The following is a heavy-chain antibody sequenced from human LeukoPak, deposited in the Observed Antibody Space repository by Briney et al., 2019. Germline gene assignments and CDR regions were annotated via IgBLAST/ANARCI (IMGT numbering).Heavy chain of an antibody. Sequence: SVKVSCKASGGTFSSYAISWVRQAPGQGLEWMVGIIPIFGTANYAQKFQGRVTITADESTSTAYMELSSLRSEDTAVYYCAREIPLLGYCSSTSCYSYYFDYWGQGTLVTVSS. V-gene: IGHV1-69*01. CDR3: AREIPLLGYCSSTSCYSYYFDY. J-gene: IGHJ4*02. CDR2: IIPIFGTA. CDR1: GGTFSSYA. D-gene: IGHD2-2*01.